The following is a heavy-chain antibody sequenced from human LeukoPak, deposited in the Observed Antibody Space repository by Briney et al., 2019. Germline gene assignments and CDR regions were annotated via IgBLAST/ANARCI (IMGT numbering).Heavy chain of an antibody. CDR3: ARDPQDQRLIDY. CDR1: GGSISSSSYY. J-gene: IGHJ4*02. Sequence: PSETLSLTCTVSGGSISSSSYYWGWIRQPPGKGLEWIGSIYYSGSTYYNPSLKSRVTISVDTSKNQFSLKLSSVTAADTAVYYCARDPQDQRLIDYWGQGTLVTVSS. V-gene: IGHV4-39*07. CDR2: IYYSGST. D-gene: IGHD6-25*01.